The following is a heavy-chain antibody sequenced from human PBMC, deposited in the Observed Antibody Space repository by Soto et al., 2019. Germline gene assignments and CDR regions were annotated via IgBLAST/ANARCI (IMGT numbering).Heavy chain of an antibody. J-gene: IGHJ4*02. V-gene: IGHV3-64D*08. CDR1: GFIFSSYA. Sequence: GGSLRLSCSAPGFIFSSYAMHWVRQAPGKGLEYVSAISNTGGSIFYTDSVKGRFTISRDNSKNTLYLQMSSLRVEDTAVYYCVKTTAQYYYDSWGQGTLVTVSS. CDR2: ISNTGGSI. CDR3: VKTTAQYYYDS.